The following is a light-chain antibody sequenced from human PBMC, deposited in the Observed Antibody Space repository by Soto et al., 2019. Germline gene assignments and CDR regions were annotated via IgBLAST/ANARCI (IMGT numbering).Light chain of an antibody. CDR2: KAS. CDR1: QTISSW. Sequence: MQITQSPSTLSGSVADRVTITCRASQTISSWLAWYQQKPGKAPKLLIYKASTLKSGVPSRFSGSGSGTEFTLTISSLQPDDFATYYCQQYNSYSGAFGQGTKVDTK. J-gene: IGKJ1*01. CDR3: QQYNSYSGA. V-gene: IGKV1-5*03.